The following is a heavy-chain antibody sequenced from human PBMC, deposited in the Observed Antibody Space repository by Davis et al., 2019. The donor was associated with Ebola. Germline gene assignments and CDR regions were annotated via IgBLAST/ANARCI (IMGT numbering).Heavy chain of an antibody. CDR3: ARGQDGYNPFDH. CDR1: GGTFSSYA. V-gene: IGHV1-69*13. Sequence: SVKVSCKASGGTFSSYAVSWVRQAPGQGLEWMGGIIPIFGTANYAQKFQGRVTITADESTSTAYMELSSLRSEDTAVYYCARGQDGYNPFDHWGQGTLVTVPS. D-gene: IGHD5-24*01. J-gene: IGHJ4*02. CDR2: IIPIFGTA.